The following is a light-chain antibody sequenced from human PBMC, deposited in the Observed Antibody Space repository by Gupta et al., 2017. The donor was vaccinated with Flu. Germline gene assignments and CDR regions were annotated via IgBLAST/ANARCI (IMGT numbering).Light chain of an antibody. V-gene: IGLV2-14*01. CDR1: RSDVGGYNY. CDR2: EVR. J-gene: IGLJ3*02. CDR3: SSYTSSSTLRV. Sequence: QSALTQHASVSGSPGQSITVFCTGTRSDVGGYNYVSWYQQHPGKAPKLMIYEVRNRPSGVSNRFSGSKSGNTASLTISGLQAEDEADYYCSSYTSSSTLRVFGGGTKLTVL.